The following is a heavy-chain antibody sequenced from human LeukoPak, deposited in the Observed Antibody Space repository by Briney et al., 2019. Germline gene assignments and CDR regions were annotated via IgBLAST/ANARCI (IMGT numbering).Heavy chain of an antibody. CDR2: IYTSGST. J-gene: IGHJ5*02. CDR3: ARSLLTRFDP. Sequence: SETLSLTCTVSGGSISSYYWSWIRQPAGKGLEWIGRIYTSGSTNYNPSLKSRVTISVDKSKNQFSLKLSSVTAADAAVYYCARSLLTRFDPWGQGTLVTVSS. CDR1: GGSISSYY. V-gene: IGHV4-4*07.